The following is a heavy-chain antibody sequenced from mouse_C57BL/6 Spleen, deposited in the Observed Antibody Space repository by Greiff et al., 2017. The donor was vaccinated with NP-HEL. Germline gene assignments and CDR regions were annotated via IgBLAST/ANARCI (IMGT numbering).Heavy chain of an antibody. J-gene: IGHJ4*01. CDR2: ISSGGSYT. CDR1: GFTFSSYG. V-gene: IGHV5-6*02. Sequence: DVMLVESGGDLVKPGGSLKLSCAASGFTFSSYGMSWVRQTPDKRLEWVATISSGGSYTYYPDSVKGRFTISRDNAKNTLYLQMSSLKSEDTAMYYCARRIYYDYGDAMDYWGQGTSVTVSS. CDR3: ARRIYYDYGDAMDY. D-gene: IGHD2-4*01.